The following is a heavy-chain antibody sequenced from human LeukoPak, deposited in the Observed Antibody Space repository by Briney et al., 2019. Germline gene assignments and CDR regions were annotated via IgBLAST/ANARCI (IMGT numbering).Heavy chain of an antibody. CDR2: IYSGGST. V-gene: IGHV3-66*04. Sequence: GGSLRLSCAASGFTVSSNYMSWVRQAPGKGLEWVSVIYSGGSTYYADSVKGRFTISRDNSKNTLYLQMNSLRAEDTAVYYCASQAYYGSGSPDLYYYYYYGMDVWGQGTTVTVSS. CDR1: GFTVSSNY. CDR3: ASQAYYGSGSPDLYYYYYYGMDV. D-gene: IGHD3-10*01. J-gene: IGHJ6*02.